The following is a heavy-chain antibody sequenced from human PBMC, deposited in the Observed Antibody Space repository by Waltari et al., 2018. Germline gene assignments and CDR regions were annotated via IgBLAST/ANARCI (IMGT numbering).Heavy chain of an antibody. CDR2: IYHSGTT. CDR1: GYSVSSNYY. J-gene: IGHJ4*02. V-gene: IGHV4-38-2*02. CDR3: ARGAYYDFWVAFSRGLDY. D-gene: IGHD3-3*01. Sequence: QVQLQESGPGLVKPSETLSLTCSVSGYSVSSNYYWGWIRQPPGKGLEWIGSIYHSGTTYYNPSLKSRVTISVDTSKNQFSLKLTSVTATDTAVYYCARGAYYDFWVAFSRGLDYWGQGALVTVSS.